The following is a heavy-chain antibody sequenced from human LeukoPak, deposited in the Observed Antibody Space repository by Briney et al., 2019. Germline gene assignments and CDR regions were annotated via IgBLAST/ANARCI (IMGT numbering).Heavy chain of an antibody. D-gene: IGHD3-10*01. CDR3: AKGYYGSGSYIFSYYYYGMDV. CDR1: GFTFSSYA. Sequence: GGSLRLSCAASGFTFSSYAMHWVRQAPGKGLEWVAVISYDGSNKYYADSVKGRFTISRDNSKNTLYLQMNSLRAEDTAVYYCAKGYYGSGSYIFSYYYYGMDVWGQGTTVTVSS. CDR2: ISYDGSNK. J-gene: IGHJ6*02. V-gene: IGHV3-30-3*01.